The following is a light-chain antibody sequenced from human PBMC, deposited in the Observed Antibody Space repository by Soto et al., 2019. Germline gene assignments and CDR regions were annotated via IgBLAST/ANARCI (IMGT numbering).Light chain of an antibody. Sequence: ELVLTQSPGTLSLSPGERATLSCRASQSLSSRNLAWYQQKPGQAPRPLIYGVSSRANGIPDRFSGSGSGTDFTLTISRLEPEDFAVYYCQKYDSSPRTLGQGTKVE. V-gene: IGKV3-20*01. CDR1: QSLSSRN. J-gene: IGKJ1*01. CDR2: GVS. CDR3: QKYDSSPRT.